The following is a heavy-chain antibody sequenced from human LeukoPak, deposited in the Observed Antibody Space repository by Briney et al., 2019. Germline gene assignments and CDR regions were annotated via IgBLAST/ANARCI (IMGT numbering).Heavy chain of an antibody. CDR2: ISGSGGST. CDR1: GFTFSSYA. CDR3: AKDSRWGGSVWFDP. V-gene: IGHV3-23*01. Sequence: GGSLRLSCAASGFTFSSYAMSWVRQAPGKGLEWVSAISGSGGSTYYADSVKGRFTISRDNSNNTLFLQMNSLRAEDTAVYYCAKDSRWGGSVWFDPWGQGTLVTVSS. J-gene: IGHJ5*02. D-gene: IGHD3-16*01.